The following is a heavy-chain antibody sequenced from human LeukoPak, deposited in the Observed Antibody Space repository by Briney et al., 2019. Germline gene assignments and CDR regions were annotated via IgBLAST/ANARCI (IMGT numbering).Heavy chain of an antibody. J-gene: IGHJ4*02. V-gene: IGHV3-21*01. CDR3: ARGSMVGSMINFDY. Sequence: PGGSLRLSCAASGFTFSSYSMNWVRQAPGKGLEWVSSISSSSSYIYYADSVKGRFTISRDNAKNSLYLQMNSLRAEDTAVYYCARGSMVGSMINFDYWGQGTLVTVSS. D-gene: IGHD1-26*01. CDR2: ISSSSSYI. CDR1: GFTFSSYS.